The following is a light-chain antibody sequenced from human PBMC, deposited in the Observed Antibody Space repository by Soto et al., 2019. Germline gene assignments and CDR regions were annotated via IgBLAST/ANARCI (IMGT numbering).Light chain of an antibody. V-gene: IGKV3-20*01. CDR1: QIVSSSY. CDR3: QQYDTSPRT. CDR2: GAS. Sequence: EIVLTQSPGTLSLSPGERATLSCRASQIVSSSYLAWYQQKPGQSPWLLIFGASSRATGTPDRFSGSGSGTDFTLNISRLEPDDFAVYYCQQYDTSPRTFGQGTPVEIK. J-gene: IGKJ1*01.